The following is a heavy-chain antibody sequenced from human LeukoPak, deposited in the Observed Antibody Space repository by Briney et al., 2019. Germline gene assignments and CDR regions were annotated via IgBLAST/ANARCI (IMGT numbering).Heavy chain of an antibody. CDR3: ARLTRLSTSPDRYYLDY. CDR2: IYTSGGT. Sequence: SETLSLTCTVSGDSISSYYWSWIRQPPGKGLEWIGYIYTSGGTNYIPSLKGRVTISSDTSKNQFSLKLSSVTAADSAVYYCARLTRLSTSPDRYYLDYWGQGTLVTVSS. CDR1: GDSISSYY. D-gene: IGHD6-6*01. V-gene: IGHV4-4*09. J-gene: IGHJ4*02.